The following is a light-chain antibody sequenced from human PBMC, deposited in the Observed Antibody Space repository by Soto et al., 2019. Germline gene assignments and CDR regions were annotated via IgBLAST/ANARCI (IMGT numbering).Light chain of an antibody. J-gene: IGKJ5*01. CDR3: QQCSNWPPEIT. CDR1: QNISIY. Sequence: EIVLTQSPATLSLSPGERATLSCRASQNISIYLAWYQQRPGQAPRLLIYDASNRATGIPARFSGSGSGTDFALTISSLEPEDFAVSYCQQCSNWPPEITFGQGTRLDIK. CDR2: DAS. V-gene: IGKV3-11*01.